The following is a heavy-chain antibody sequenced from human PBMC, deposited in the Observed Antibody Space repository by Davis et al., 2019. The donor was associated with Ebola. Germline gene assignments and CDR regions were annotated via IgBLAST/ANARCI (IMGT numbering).Heavy chain of an antibody. CDR2: ISAYNGNT. J-gene: IGHJ6*02. CDR3: ARGRGSGIYYYYGMDV. V-gene: IGHV1-18*01. CDR1: GYTFTSYG. Sequence: ASVKVSCKASGYTFTSYGISWVRQAPGQGLEWMGWISAYNGNTNYAQKLQGRVTMTTDTSTSTAYMELRSLRSDDTAVYYCARGRGSGIYYYYGMDVWGQGTTVTVSS. D-gene: IGHD3-10*01.